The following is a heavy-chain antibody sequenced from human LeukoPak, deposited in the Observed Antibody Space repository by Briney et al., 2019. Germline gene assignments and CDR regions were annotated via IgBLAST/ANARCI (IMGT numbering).Heavy chain of an antibody. Sequence: ASVKVSCKASGYTFNGYYMHWVRQAPGQGLEWMGIINPSGGSTSYAQKFQGRVTMTRDTSTSTVYMELSSLRSEDTAVYYCARAGGYYDSSGYYSQYYYYYGMDVWGQGTTVTVSS. CDR3: ARAGGYYDSSGYYSQYYYYYGMDV. CDR1: GYTFNGYY. J-gene: IGHJ6*02. CDR2: INPSGGST. V-gene: IGHV1-46*02. D-gene: IGHD3-22*01.